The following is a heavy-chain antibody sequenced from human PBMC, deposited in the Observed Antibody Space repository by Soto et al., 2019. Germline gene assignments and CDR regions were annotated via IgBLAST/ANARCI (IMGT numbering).Heavy chain of an antibody. CDR3: ARYRQIVVVPAATYNWFDP. Sequence: SETLSLTCTVSGDSINNYYWTWIRQPPGKGLEWIGYIYDSGSTSFNPSLKSRLTISVDTSKNQFSLKLSSVTAADTAVYYCARYRQIVVVPAATYNWFDPWGQGTLVTVSS. CDR1: GDSINNYY. V-gene: IGHV4-59*01. D-gene: IGHD2-2*01. CDR2: IYDSGST. J-gene: IGHJ5*02.